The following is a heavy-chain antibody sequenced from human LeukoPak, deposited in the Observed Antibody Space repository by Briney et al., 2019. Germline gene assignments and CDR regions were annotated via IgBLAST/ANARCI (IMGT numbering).Heavy chain of an antibody. CDR1: GYSFTSYG. CDR2: INPSGGST. CDR3: ARGCDYSKGLDYYYGMDV. J-gene: IGHJ6*02. V-gene: IGHV1-46*01. D-gene: IGHD4-11*01. Sequence: ASVKVSCKASGYSFTSYGISWVRQAPGQGLEWMGIINPSGGSTSYAQKFQGRVTMTRDTSTSTVYMELSSLRSEDTAVYYCARGCDYSKGLDYYYGMDVWGQGTTVTVSS.